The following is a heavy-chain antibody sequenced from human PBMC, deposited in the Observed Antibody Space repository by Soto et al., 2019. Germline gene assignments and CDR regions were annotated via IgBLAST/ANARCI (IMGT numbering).Heavy chain of an antibody. J-gene: IGHJ4*02. V-gene: IGHV4-59*01. CDR1: GGSISSYY. Sequence: SETLSLTCTVSGGSISSYYWSWIRQPPGKGLEWIGYIYYSGSTNYNPSLKSRVTISVDTSKNQFSLKLSSVTAADTAVYYCARGSTVTFYFDYWGQGTLVTVSS. D-gene: IGHD4-17*01. CDR2: IYYSGST. CDR3: ARGSTVTFYFDY.